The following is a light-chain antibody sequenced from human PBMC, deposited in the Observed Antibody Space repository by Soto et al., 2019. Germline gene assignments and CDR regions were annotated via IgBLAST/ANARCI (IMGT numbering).Light chain of an antibody. Sequence: QSALTQPASVSGSPGQSITISCTGTSSDVGSYNLVSWYQQHPGKAPKLMIYEGNKRPSGVSNRFSGSKSANTASLTISGLQTEDKADYYCCSYAGTNTFVFGTGTKLTVI. V-gene: IGLV2-23*01. CDR1: SSDVGSYNL. CDR2: EGN. CDR3: CSYAGTNTFV. J-gene: IGLJ1*01.